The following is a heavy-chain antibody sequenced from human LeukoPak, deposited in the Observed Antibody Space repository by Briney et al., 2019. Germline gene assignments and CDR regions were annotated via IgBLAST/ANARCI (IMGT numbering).Heavy chain of an antibody. V-gene: IGHV3-21*01. CDR3: ARDSVEGPVDY. D-gene: IGHD5-24*01. Sequence: GGSLRLSCAASGFTFSSYSMNWVRQAPGKGLEWVSSISSSSSYIYYADSVKGRFTISRDNAKNSLYLQMNSLRAEDAAVYYCARDSVEGPVDYWGQGTLVTVSS. CDR1: GFTFSSYS. J-gene: IGHJ4*02. CDR2: ISSSSSYI.